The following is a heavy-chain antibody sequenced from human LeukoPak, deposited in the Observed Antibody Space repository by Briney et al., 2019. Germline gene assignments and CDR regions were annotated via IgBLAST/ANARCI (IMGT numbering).Heavy chain of an antibody. V-gene: IGHV3-30*03. D-gene: IGHD3-3*01. Sequence: GGSLRLSCAASGFTFSNYGMHWVRQAPGKGLEWVAVVSSDGSIDYYADSLRGRFTVSRDNSKNTMFLQFNTLRPEDTAVYYCARGLNDSWTGENYWGQGTLVTVSS. CDR3: ARGLNDSWTGENY. J-gene: IGHJ4*02. CDR2: VSSDGSID. CDR1: GFTFSNYG.